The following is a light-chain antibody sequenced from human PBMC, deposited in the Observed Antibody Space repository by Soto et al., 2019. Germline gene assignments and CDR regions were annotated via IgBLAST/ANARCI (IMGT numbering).Light chain of an antibody. V-gene: IGKV4-1*01. CDR3: QQYYGIPPYT. CDR1: QSILSSSNNKNY. Sequence: DIVMTQSPDSLALSLGERATINCKSSQSILSSSNNKNYLAWYQQKPGQPPKLIIYWASTRESRVPDRFSARGSGTDFALTISSLQAEDVAVYYCQQYYGIPPYTCGQGTKLEIK. CDR2: WAS. J-gene: IGKJ2*01.